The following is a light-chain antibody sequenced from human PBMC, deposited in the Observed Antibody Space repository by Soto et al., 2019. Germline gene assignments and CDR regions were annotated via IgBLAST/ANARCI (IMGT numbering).Light chain of an antibody. J-gene: IGKJ4*01. CDR3: QQLNSYPLT. CDR2: AAS. V-gene: IGKV1-9*01. CDR1: QDISSY. Sequence: DIQLTQSPSFLSASVGDRVTITCRASQDISSYLAWYQQKLGKAPKLLIYAASTLQSGVPSRFSGSGSGTEFTLTISSLQPADFATYFCQQLNSYPLTFGGGTEVEIK.